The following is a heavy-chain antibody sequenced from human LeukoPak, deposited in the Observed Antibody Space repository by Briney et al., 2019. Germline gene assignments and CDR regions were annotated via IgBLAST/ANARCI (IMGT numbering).Heavy chain of an antibody. CDR1: GFTFSTYA. CDR3: VHCGGDCYPCCGMDA. V-gene: IGHV3-23*01. J-gene: IGHJ6*02. CDR2: ISGSGGST. Sequence: GGSLRLSCAASGFTFSTYAMSWVRQTPGKGLEWVSVISGSGGSTYYADSVKGRFIISRDNSKNTLYLQMNSLRAEDTAVYYCVHCGGDCYPCCGMDAWGQGTRSPSP. D-gene: IGHD2-21*02.